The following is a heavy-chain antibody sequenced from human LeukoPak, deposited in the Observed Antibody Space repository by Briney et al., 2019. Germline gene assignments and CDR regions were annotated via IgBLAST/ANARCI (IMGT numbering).Heavy chain of an antibody. Sequence: PGGSLRLSCAASGFTFGSYALSWVRQDPGKGLEWASAISGSGGSTYYADSVKGRFTISRDNSKNTLYLQMNSLRAEDAAVYYCAKGSGYYPILDYWGQGTLVTVSS. CDR1: GFTFGSYA. V-gene: IGHV3-23*01. D-gene: IGHD3-3*01. CDR3: AKGSGYYPILDY. J-gene: IGHJ4*02. CDR2: ISGSGGST.